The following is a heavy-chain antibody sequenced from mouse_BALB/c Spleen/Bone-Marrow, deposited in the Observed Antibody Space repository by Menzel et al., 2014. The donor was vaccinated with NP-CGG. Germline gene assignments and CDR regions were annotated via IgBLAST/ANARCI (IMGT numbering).Heavy chain of an antibody. Sequence: EVQGVESGGGLVKPGGSLKLSCAASGFAFSSYDMSWVRQTPEKRLEWVAYISSGGGSTYYPDTVKGRFTISRDNAKNTLYLEMSSLRSEDTAIYYCARVVRDAMDYWGQGTSVTVSS. CDR2: ISSGGGST. CDR3: ARVVRDAMDY. V-gene: IGHV5-12-1*01. D-gene: IGHD1-1*01. CDR1: GFAFSSYD. J-gene: IGHJ4*01.